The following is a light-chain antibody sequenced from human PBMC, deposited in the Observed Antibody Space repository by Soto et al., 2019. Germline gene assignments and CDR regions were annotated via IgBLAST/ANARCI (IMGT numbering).Light chain of an antibody. V-gene: IGLV2-14*01. CDR3: SSYTSSSTLVV. Sequence: LTQPASVSGSPGQSITISCTGTSSDVGGYNYVSWYQQHPGKAPKLMIYEVSNRPSGVSNRFSGSKSGNTASLTISGLQAEDEADYYYSSYTSSSTLVVFGTGTKVTVL. J-gene: IGLJ1*01. CDR2: EVS. CDR1: SSDVGGYNY.